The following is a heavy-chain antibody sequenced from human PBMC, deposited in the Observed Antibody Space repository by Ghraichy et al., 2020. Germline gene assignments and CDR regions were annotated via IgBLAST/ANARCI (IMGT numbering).Heavy chain of an antibody. CDR2: IKSETDGGTT. Sequence: GSLNISCAASGFTFSNAWMSWVRQGPGKGLEWVGRIKSETDGGTTEDAASVKGRFTISRDDSKRTLYLQMNSLKTEDTAVYYCTAATYDFWSGYYPYYGMDVWGQGTTVTGSS. CDR3: TAATYDFWSGYYPYYGMDV. J-gene: IGHJ6*02. CDR1: GFTFSNAW. V-gene: IGHV3-15*01. D-gene: IGHD3-3*01.